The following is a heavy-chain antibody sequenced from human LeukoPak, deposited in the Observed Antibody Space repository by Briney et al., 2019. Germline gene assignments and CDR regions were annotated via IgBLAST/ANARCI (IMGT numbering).Heavy chain of an antibody. CDR2: INPSGGST. CDR1: GYTFTSYY. D-gene: IGHD3-22*01. V-gene: IGHV1-46*01. CDR3: ARDSMDYYDSSGYRGLGY. J-gene: IGHJ4*02. Sequence: ASVKVSCKASGYTFTSYYMHWVRQAPGQGLEWMGIINPSGGSTSYAQKFQGRVTMTRDTSTSTVYMELSILRSEDTAVYYCARDSMDYYDSSGYRGLGYWGQGTLVTVSS.